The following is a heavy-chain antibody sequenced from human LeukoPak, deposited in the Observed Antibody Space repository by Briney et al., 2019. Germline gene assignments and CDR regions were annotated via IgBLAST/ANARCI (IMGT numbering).Heavy chain of an antibody. D-gene: IGHD6-6*01. CDR2: INHSGSA. V-gene: IGHV4-34*01. J-gene: IGHJ4*02. CDR1: GGSFSGYY. CDR3: ARGRRGAARRGGYYFDY. Sequence: SETLSLTCAVYGGSFSGYYWSWIRQPPGKGLEWIGEINHSGSANYNPSLKSRVTISVDTSKNQFPLKLSSVTAADTAVYYCARGRRGAARRGGYYFDYWGQGTLVTVSS.